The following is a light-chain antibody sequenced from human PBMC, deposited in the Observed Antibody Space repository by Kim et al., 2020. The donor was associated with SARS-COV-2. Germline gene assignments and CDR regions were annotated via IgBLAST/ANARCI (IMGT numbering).Light chain of an antibody. CDR1: ENIGTW. V-gene: IGKV1-5*03. CDR3: QHYSRFPYT. Sequence: ASGGDRVTSTCRASENIGTWLAWYQQKPGRAPSLLIYLASTLESGVPSRFSGTGSGTEFSLSITSLQPDDFATYYCQHYSRFPYTFGQGTKLEI. J-gene: IGKJ2*01. CDR2: LAS.